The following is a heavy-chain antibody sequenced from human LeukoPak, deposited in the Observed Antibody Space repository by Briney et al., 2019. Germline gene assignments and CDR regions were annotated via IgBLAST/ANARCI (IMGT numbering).Heavy chain of an antibody. CDR3: ARGTERASWFDP. V-gene: IGHV4-59*12. D-gene: IGHD1-1*01. CDR2: IYHSGST. Sequence: MSSETLSLTCTVSGGSISSYYWSWIRQPPGKGLEWIGYIYHSGSTYYSPSLKSRVTISVDRSKNQFSLKLSSVTAADTAVYYCARGTERASWFDPWGQGTLVTVSS. J-gene: IGHJ5*02. CDR1: GGSISSYY.